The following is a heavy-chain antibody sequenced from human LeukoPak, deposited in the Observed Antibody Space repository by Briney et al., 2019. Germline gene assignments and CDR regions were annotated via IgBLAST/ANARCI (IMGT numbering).Heavy chain of an antibody. D-gene: IGHD3-10*01. J-gene: IGHJ4*02. CDR2: IHTGGTT. Sequence: GGSLRLSCVASGFDISYNYVGWVRQAPGKGLEWVSVIHTGGTTHYADSVKGRFTISKDNSNNTVYLQMNSVRVEDTAVYYCARVWFSYFFQWGQGALVTVSS. CDR3: ARVWFSYFFQ. CDR1: GFDISYNY. V-gene: IGHV3-53*01.